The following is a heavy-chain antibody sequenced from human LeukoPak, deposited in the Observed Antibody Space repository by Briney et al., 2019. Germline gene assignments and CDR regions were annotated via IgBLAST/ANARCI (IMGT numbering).Heavy chain of an antibody. V-gene: IGHV4-39*07. J-gene: IGHJ4*02. D-gene: IGHD1-26*01. CDR2: INHSGST. CDR1: GGSITSGSYY. CDR3: ARWEGGSYYDFDY. Sequence: PSETLSLTCTVSGGSITSGSYYRGWIRQPPGKGLEWIGEINHSGSTNYNPSLKSRVTISVDTSKNQFSLKLSSVTAADTAVYYCARWEGGSYYDFDYWGQGTLVTVSS.